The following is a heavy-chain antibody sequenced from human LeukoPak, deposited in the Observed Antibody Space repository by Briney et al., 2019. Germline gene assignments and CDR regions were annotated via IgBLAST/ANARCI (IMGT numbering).Heavy chain of an antibody. Sequence: GGSLRLSCAASGIXVSSNYMSWVRXXPGXXLEWVSVIYSGGDTYYADSVKGRFTISRDNSKNTLFLQMNSLRAEDTAVYXCAXVGGSYFFDYWGQGTLVTVSS. D-gene: IGHD1-26*01. CDR2: IYSGGDT. CDR3: AXVGGSYFFDY. CDR1: GIXVSSNY. V-gene: IGHV3-53*01. J-gene: IGHJ4*02.